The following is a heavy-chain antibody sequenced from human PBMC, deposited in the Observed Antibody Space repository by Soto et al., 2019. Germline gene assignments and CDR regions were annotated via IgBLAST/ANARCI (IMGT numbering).Heavy chain of an antibody. CDR1: GGSISSYY. J-gene: IGHJ4*02. D-gene: IGHD3-3*01. CDR2: IYYSGST. V-gene: IGHV4-59*01. Sequence: SETLSLTCTVSGGSISSYYWSWIRQPPGKGLEWIGYIYYSGSTNYNPSLKSRVTISVDTSKNQFSLKLSSVTAADTAVYYCAREKVLRFLEWLPHLTEWGQGTLVTVSS. CDR3: AREKVLRFLEWLPHLTE.